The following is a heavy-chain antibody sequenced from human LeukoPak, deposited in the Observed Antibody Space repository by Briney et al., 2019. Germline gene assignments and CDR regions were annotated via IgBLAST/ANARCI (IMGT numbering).Heavy chain of an antibody. J-gene: IGHJ4*02. Sequence: PGGSLRLSCAASGFTFTTYWMHWVRQAPGKGLVWVSHINSDGSITSYADSVKGRFTISRDNAKNTLYLQMNSLRAEDTAVYYCAKVFYSSGWSPFDYWGQGTLVTVSS. CDR3: AKVFYSSGWSPFDY. CDR1: GFTFTTYW. V-gene: IGHV3-74*01. D-gene: IGHD6-19*01. CDR2: INSDGSIT.